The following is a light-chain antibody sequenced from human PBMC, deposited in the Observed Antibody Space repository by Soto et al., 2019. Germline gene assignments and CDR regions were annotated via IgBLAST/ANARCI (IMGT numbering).Light chain of an antibody. Sequence: EIVLTQSPDTLSLSPGERATLSCRSSQSITSNYLAWFQQKPGQAPRLLIYGASTRATGIPDRFSGSGSGTHFTLTISRLEAEDFAVYYCHQYGSSPRTFGQGTKVEIK. CDR2: GAS. CDR3: HQYGSSPRT. V-gene: IGKV3-20*01. J-gene: IGKJ1*01. CDR1: QSITSNY.